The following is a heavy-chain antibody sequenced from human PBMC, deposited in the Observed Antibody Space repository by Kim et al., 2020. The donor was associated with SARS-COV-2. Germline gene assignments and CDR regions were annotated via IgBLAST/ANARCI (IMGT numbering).Heavy chain of an antibody. CDR1: GGSISSYY. CDR3: ARGAADYDILTGYYDDAFDI. V-gene: IGHV4-59*01. CDR2: IYYSGST. Sequence: SETLSLTCTVSGGSISSYYWSWIRQPPGKGLEWIGYIYYSGSTNYNPSLKSRVTISVDTSKNQFSLKLSSVTAADTAVYYCARGAADYDILTGYYDDAFDIWGQGTMVTVSS. J-gene: IGHJ3*02. D-gene: IGHD3-9*01.